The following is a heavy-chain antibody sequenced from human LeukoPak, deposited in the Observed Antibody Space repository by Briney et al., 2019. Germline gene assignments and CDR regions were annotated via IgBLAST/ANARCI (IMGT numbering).Heavy chain of an antibody. V-gene: IGHV1-18*01. D-gene: IGHD4-11*01. CDR2: ISAYNGNT. CDR1: GYTFTSYG. CDR3: ARDSVDYSNYDTGAQRSKKNWFDP. J-gene: IGHJ5*02. Sequence: GASVKVSCKASGYTFTSYGISWVRQAPGQGLEWMGWISAYNGNTNYAQKLQGRVTMTTDTSTSTAYMELRSLRSDDTAVYYCARDSVDYSNYDTGAQRSKKNWFDPWGQGTLVTVSS.